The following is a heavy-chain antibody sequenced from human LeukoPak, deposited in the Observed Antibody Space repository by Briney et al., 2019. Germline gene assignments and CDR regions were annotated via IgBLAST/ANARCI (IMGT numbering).Heavy chain of an antibody. CDR3: IRGQKGAFDI. CDR1: GGSISSTNYY. V-gene: IGHV4-39*01. J-gene: IGHJ3*02. Sequence: SETLCLTCTVSGGSISSTNYYWGWIRQPPGKGLEWIGIIYYSGSTYYNPSLKSRVTISVDTSKNQFSLKLSSVTAADTAVYYCIRGQKGAFDIWGQGTMVTVSS. CDR2: IYYSGST.